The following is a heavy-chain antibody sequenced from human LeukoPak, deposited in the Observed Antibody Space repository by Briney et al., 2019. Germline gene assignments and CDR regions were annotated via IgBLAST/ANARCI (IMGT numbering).Heavy chain of an antibody. V-gene: IGHV3-7*01. CDR3: VRGYYGGLSRSGVLIGWFDP. D-gene: IGHD3-10*01. Sequence: PGGSLRLSCAVSGVTFRNIWMRWVRQAPGKTLEWVANIKEDGSANFYADSEKGRINICRDNEEKSQVLQMKNLRDDDTAVYYCVRGYYGGLSRSGVLIGWFDPWGQGVLVTVAS. J-gene: IGHJ5*02. CDR1: GVTFRNIW. CDR2: IKEDGSAN.